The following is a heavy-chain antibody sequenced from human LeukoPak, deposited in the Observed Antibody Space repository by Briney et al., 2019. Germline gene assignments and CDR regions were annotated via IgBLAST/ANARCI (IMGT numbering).Heavy chain of an antibody. D-gene: IGHD4-17*01. CDR2: INPNSGGT. CDR3: ARDNGDYWFDY. Sequence: ASVKVSSKSTGSTFTATYMHSHLHAPGQILDLMGWINPNSGGTNYAQKFQGRVTMTRDTSISTAYMELTRVRSDDTAVYYCARDNGDYWFDYWGQGTVVTVS. V-gene: IGHV1-2*02. CDR1: GSTFTATY. J-gene: IGHJ4*02.